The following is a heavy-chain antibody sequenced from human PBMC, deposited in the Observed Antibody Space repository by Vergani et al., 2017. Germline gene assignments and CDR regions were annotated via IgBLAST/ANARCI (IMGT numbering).Heavy chain of an antibody. CDR3: ARGPYYYDSSGYSYGMDV. Sequence: QVQLQESGPGLVKPSETLSLTCTVSGGSISSYYWSWIRPPPGKGLEWIGYIYYSGSTNYNPSLKSRGTISVDTSKNQFSLKLSSVTAADTAVYYCARGPYYYDSSGYSYGMDVWGQGTTVTVSS. CDR1: GGSISSYY. CDR2: IYYSGST. V-gene: IGHV4-59*01. J-gene: IGHJ6*02. D-gene: IGHD3-22*01.